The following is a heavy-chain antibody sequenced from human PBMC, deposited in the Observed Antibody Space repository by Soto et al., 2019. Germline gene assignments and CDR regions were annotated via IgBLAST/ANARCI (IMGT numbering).Heavy chain of an antibody. D-gene: IGHD2-15*01. V-gene: IGHV3-15*01. CDR2: VKSTADGGTT. CDR3: TTPAVVILVGGTGFGH. CDR1: GFVFSNAW. J-gene: IGHJ4*02. Sequence: EVQLVESGGGLVEPGGSLRLSCAASGFVFSNAWMHWVRQAPGKGLEWVGRVKSTADGGTTDYAAPVKGRFTISRDDSKNTVFLQMNSLKTEDTAVYYCTTPAVVILVGGTGFGHWGQGTQVTVSS.